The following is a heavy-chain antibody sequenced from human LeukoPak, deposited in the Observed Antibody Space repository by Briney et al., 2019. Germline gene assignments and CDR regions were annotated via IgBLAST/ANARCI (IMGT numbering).Heavy chain of an antibody. D-gene: IGHD3-22*01. CDR3: ARVSSRRLPPTYSYDRRNYFDY. J-gene: IGHJ4*02. CDR2: INHSGST. CDR1: GGSFSGYS. V-gene: IGHV4-34*01. Sequence: SETLSLTCAVYGGSFSGYSWSWIRQPPGKGLEWIGEINHSGSTNYKPSLKSRVMISVDTSKNQISLKLRSVTAADTAIYYCARVSSRRLPPTYSYDRRNYFDYWGQGTLVTVSS.